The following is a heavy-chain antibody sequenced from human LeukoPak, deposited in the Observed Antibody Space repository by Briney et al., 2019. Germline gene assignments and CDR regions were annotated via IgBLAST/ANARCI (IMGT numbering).Heavy chain of an antibody. CDR2: TCYRSQWFI. CDR3: ARGSGYYDTGSFSFVDD. V-gene: IGHV6-1*01. Sequence: SQTLSLTCAISGDSVSSDSAAWNWIRQSPSRGLEWLGRTCYRSQWFIDYAVSVKTRITIKSDTSRNQFSLELNSVTPEDTGVYYCARGSGYYDTGSFSFVDDWGQGTLVTVSS. J-gene: IGHJ4*02. CDR1: GDSVSSDSAA. D-gene: IGHD3-22*01.